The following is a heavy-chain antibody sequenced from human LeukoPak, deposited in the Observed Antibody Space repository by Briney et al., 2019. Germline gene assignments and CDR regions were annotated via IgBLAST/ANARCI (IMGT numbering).Heavy chain of an antibody. CDR2: ISGSGVST. J-gene: IGHJ6*03. Sequence: GGSLRLSCAASGFTFSSYAMSWVRQAPGKGLEWVSAISGSGVSTYYAGPVKGRFTISRDNSNNTLYLQMNSLRAEDTAVYYCAKDRLGGNYYYYMDVWGKGTTVTVSS. CDR1: GFTFSSYA. CDR3: AKDRLGGNYYYYMDV. D-gene: IGHD6-19*01. V-gene: IGHV3-23*01.